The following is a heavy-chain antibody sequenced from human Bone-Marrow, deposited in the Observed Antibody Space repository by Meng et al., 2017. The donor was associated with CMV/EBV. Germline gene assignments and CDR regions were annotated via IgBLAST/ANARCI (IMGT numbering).Heavy chain of an antibody. CDR2: INPNSGGT. J-gene: IGHJ3*02. D-gene: IGHD3-22*01. Sequence: ASVKVSCKASGYTFTGYYMHWVRQAPGQGLEWMGWINPNSGGTNYAQKFQGRVTMTRDTSISTAYMELSRLRSDDTAVYYCARANPYYYDSSAPEGGAFDIWGQGTMATVSS. V-gene: IGHV1-2*02. CDR3: ARANPYYYDSSAPEGGAFDI. CDR1: GYTFTGYY.